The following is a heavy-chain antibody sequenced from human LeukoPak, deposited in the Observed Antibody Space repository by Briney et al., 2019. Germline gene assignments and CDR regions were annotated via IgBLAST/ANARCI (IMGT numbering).Heavy chain of an antibody. J-gene: IGHJ4*02. CDR2: IYYSGST. CDR1: GGSISSGGYY. D-gene: IGHD3-22*01. V-gene: IGHV4-61*08. Sequence: PSETLSLTCTVFGGSISSGGYYWSWIRQHPGTGLECIGYIYYSGSTNYNPSLKSRVTISVDTSKNQFSLKLSSVTAADAAVYYCARGTEYYYDSSGYRVFDYWGQGTLVTVSS. CDR3: ARGTEYYYDSSGYRVFDY.